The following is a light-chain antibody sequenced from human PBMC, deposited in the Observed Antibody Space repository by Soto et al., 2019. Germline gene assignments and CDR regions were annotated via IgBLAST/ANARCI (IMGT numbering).Light chain of an antibody. CDR3: ASWDDSLSAVL. V-gene: IGLV2-11*01. Sequence: QSVLTQPRSVSGSPGQSVTISCTGTRSDVGGHNFVSWYQQHPGKAPKLMIYDVTKRPSGVPDRFSGSKSGNTASLTISGLQAEDEADYYCASWDDSLSAVLFGGGTQLTVL. J-gene: IGLJ3*02. CDR1: RSDVGGHNF. CDR2: DVT.